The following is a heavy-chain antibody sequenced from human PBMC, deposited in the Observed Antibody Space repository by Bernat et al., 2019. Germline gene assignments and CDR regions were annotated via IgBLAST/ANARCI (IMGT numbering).Heavy chain of an antibody. CDR3: ARELPNFNIIYGGPSGFEY. Sequence: QVQLVQSGAEVKKPGASVKVSCKASGYTFTSYGISWVRQAPGQGLEWMGWISAYNGNTNYAQKLQGRVTMTTDTSTSTAYMELRSLRSDDTAMYYCARELPNFNIIYGGPSGFEYWGQGTLVTVSS. CDR1: GYTFTSYG. V-gene: IGHV1-18*01. J-gene: IGHJ4*02. D-gene: IGHD4-17*01. CDR2: ISAYNGNT.